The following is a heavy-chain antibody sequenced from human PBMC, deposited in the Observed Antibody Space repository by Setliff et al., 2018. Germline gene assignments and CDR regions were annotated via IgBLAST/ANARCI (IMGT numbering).Heavy chain of an antibody. Sequence: SETLSLTCAVYGGSFSDSYWSWIRQPPGKGLEWIGDINYLGDTNYNPSLKTRVTISVDTSKNQFSLKLVSMTAADTAVYYCARGGRISYRPSSSWYILDYWGQGTLVTVSS. D-gene: IGHD6-13*01. CDR3: ARGGRISYRPSSSWYILDY. V-gene: IGHV4-34*01. J-gene: IGHJ4*02. CDR2: INYLGDT. CDR1: GGSFSDSY.